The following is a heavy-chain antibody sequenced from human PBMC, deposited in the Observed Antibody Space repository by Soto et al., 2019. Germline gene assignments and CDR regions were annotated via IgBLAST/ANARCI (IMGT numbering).Heavy chain of an antibody. J-gene: IGHJ6*02. D-gene: IGHD2-8*01. CDR3: AKLSSVLMSYYGLDV. Sequence: SLRLSCAASGFTFSSYAMSWVRQAPGKGLEWVSAISGSGHTTYYADSVQGRFTISRDNSKNTLYLQMNSLRADDTAVYSCAKLSSVLMSYYGLDVWGQGTTVTVSS. CDR1: GFTFSSYA. V-gene: IGHV3-23*01. CDR2: ISGSGHTT.